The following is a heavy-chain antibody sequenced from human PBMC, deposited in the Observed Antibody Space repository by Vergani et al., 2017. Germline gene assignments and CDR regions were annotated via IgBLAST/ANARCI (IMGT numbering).Heavy chain of an antibody. CDR1: GGSISSSNW. Sequence: QVQLQESGPGLVKPSGTLSLTCAVSGGSISSSNWWSWVRQPPGKGLEWIGEIYHSGSTNYNPSLKSRVTISVDKSKNQFSLKLSSVTAADTAVYYCAREPHYDFWSGYPYLYYFDYWGQGTLVTVSS. D-gene: IGHD3-3*01. CDR3: AREPHYDFWSGYPYLYYFDY. V-gene: IGHV4-4*02. J-gene: IGHJ4*02. CDR2: IYHSGST.